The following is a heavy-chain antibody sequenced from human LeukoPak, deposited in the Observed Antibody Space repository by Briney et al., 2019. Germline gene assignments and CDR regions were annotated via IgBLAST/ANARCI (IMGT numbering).Heavy chain of an antibody. CDR2: ISYDGSNK. CDR3: ARGVYSSGWYGSDY. D-gene: IGHD6-19*01. CDR1: GFTFSSYA. J-gene: IGHJ4*02. V-gene: IGHV3-30*04. Sequence: GGSLRLSCAASGFTFSSYAMHWVRQAPGKGLEWVAVISYDGSNKYYADSVKGRFTISRDNSKNTLYLQMNSLRAEDTAVYYCARGVYSSGWYGSDYWGQGTLLTVSS.